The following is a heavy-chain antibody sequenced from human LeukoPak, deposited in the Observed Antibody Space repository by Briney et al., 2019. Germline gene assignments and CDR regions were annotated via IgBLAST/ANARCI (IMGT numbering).Heavy chain of an antibody. D-gene: IGHD2-8*01. CDR2: IYYTGGT. Sequence: SETLSLTCTVSGGSISNYYWSWIRQPPGKGLEWIGYIYYTGGTNYNPSLKSRVTISLDTSKNQFSLKLNSVTAADTAVYYCARRMTAAVWFDPWGQGTPVTVSS. J-gene: IGHJ5*02. CDR1: GGSISNYY. CDR3: ARRMTAAVWFDP. V-gene: IGHV4-59*08.